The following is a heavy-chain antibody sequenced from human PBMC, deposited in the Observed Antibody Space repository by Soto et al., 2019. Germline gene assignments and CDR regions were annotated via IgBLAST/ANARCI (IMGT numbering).Heavy chain of an antibody. D-gene: IGHD1-1*01. CDR3: VHRRVQIFGY. J-gene: IGHJ4*02. CDR1: GFSLSTNGEG. Sequence: SGPALGNPTQTLTLTCTFSGFSLSTNGEGVGWIRQPPGKALEWLALVYWDDDKRYSPSLKSRLTITKDTSKNQVVLTMTNKDPVDTATYYCVHRRVQIFGYWGRGALVTVSS. CDR2: VYWDDDK. V-gene: IGHV2-5*02.